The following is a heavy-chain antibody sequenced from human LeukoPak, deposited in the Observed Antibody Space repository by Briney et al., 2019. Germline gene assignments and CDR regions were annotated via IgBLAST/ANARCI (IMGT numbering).Heavy chain of an antibody. V-gene: IGHV4-34*01. CDR2: INHSGST. D-gene: IGHD3-10*01. Sequence: SETLSLTCAVYGGSFSGYYWSWIRQSPGKGLEWIGEINHSGSTNYNPSLKSRVTISVDTSKNQFSLKLSSVTAADTAVCYCARPYYYGSGSYYMAFDIWGQGTMVTVSS. CDR1: GGSFSGYY. CDR3: ARPYYYGSGSYYMAFDI. J-gene: IGHJ3*02.